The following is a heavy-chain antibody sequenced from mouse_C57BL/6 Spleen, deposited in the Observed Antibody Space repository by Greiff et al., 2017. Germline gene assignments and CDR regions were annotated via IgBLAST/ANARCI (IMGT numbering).Heavy chain of an antibody. D-gene: IGHD2-3*01. CDR1: GYSFTGYY. CDR2: INPSTGGT. J-gene: IGHJ3*01. CDR3: ALDGYYGFAY. Sequence: VQLQQSGPELVKPGASVKISCKASGYSFTGYYMNWVKQSPEKSLEWIGEINPSTGGTTYNQKFKAKGTLTVDKSSSTAYMQLKSLTSEDSAVYYCALDGYYGFAYWGQGTLVTVSA. V-gene: IGHV1-42*01.